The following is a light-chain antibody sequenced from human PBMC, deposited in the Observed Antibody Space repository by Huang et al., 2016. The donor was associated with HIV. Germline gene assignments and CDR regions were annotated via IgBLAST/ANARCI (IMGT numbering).Light chain of an antibody. CDR3: HQYFSPPPT. CDR1: QSVLYSSINKNH. J-gene: IGKJ5*01. Sequence: DIVMTQSPDSLAVSLGERATINCKSSQSVLYSSINKNHLGWYQQKPGQPPKLLIYWASTRESGVPDRFSGSGSGTDFTLTISSLQAEDVAVYYCHQYFSPPPTFGQGTRLEIK. CDR2: WAS. V-gene: IGKV4-1*01.